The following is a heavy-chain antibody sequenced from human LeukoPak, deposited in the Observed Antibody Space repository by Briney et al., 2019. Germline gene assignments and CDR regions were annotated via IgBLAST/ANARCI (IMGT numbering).Heavy chain of an antibody. V-gene: IGHV4-30-4*01. Sequence: PSQTLSLTCTVSGGSISSGDYYWSWIRQPPGKGLEWIGYIYYSGSTYYNPSLKSRVTISVDTSKNQFSLKRSSVTAADTAVYYCARGWLRLSYGMDVWGKGTTVTVSS. J-gene: IGHJ6*04. CDR1: GGSISSGDYY. CDR2: IYYSGST. D-gene: IGHD5-12*01. CDR3: ARGWLRLSYGMDV.